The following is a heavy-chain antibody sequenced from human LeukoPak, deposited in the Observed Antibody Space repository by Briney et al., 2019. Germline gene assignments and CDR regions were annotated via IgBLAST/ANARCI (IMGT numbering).Heavy chain of an antibody. CDR1: GGSFSGYY. CDR2: INHSGST. Sequence: SETLSLTCAVYGGSFSGYYWSWIRQPPGKGLGWIGEINHSGSTNYNPSLKSRVTISVDTSKNQFSLKLSSVTAADTAVYYCARGRRRSVVVAATPRYFDLWGRGTLVTVSS. D-gene: IGHD2-15*01. V-gene: IGHV4-34*01. CDR3: ARGRRRSVVVAATPRYFDL. J-gene: IGHJ2*01.